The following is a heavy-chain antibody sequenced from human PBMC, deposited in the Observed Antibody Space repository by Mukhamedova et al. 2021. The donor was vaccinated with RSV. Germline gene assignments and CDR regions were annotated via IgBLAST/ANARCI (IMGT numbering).Heavy chain of an antibody. V-gene: IGHV4-34*01. Sequence: EINHSGSTNYNPSLKSRVTISVDTSKIQFSLNLSSVTAADTAVYYCARSSLGAAAGTDAFAIWGQGTMVTVSS. J-gene: IGHJ3*02. D-gene: IGHD6-13*01. CDR3: ARSSLGAAAGTDAFAI. CDR2: INHSGST.